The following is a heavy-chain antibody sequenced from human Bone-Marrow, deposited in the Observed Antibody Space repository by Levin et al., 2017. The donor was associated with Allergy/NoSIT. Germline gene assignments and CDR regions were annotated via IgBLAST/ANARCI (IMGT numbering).Heavy chain of an antibody. CDR2: INSNSGDT. Sequence: GESLKISCKASGYIFTGYYIHWVRQAPGQGLEWMGWINSNSGDTKDAQKFQGRVTMTRDTTIDTAYLELSRLRSDDTAVYYCAGGKGYTSRWYENWFNPWGRGTLVTVSS. CDR3: AGGKGYTSRWYENWFNP. CDR1: GYIFTGYY. J-gene: IGHJ5*02. V-gene: IGHV1-2*02. D-gene: IGHD6-13*01.